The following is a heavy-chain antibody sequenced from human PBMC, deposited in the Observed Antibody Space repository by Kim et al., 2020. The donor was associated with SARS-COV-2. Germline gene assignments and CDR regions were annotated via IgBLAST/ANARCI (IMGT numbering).Heavy chain of an antibody. D-gene: IGHD2-15*01. CDR3: ARXXLASXYAMDV. Sequence: GGSLRLSCGASGFTFSTYGMNWVRQAPGKGLEWVSSIGSSSSDIYYADSVKGRFTXSRDNARNSLYLQMHSLRAEDTAVYYCARXXLASXYAMDVWGQGTTVTVS. CDR2: IGSSSSDI. J-gene: IGHJ6*02. CDR1: GFTFSTYG. V-gene: IGHV3-21*06.